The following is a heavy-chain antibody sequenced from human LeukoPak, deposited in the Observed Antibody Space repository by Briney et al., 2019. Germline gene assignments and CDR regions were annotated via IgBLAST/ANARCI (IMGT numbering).Heavy chain of an antibody. Sequence: ASVKVSCKATGYPFTGYYMHSVRQAPGQGLEWMGGINPNSGGTNYAQKFQGRVTMTEDTSTDTAYMELSSLRSEDTAVYYCATARILWFGELPNRIEYYGMDVWGQGNTVTVSS. CDR1: GYPFTGYY. J-gene: IGHJ6*02. V-gene: IGHV1-2*02. D-gene: IGHD3-10*01. CDR2: INPNSGGT. CDR3: ATARILWFGELPNRIEYYGMDV.